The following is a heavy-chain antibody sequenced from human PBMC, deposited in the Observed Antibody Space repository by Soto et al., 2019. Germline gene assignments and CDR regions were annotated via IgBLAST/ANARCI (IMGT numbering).Heavy chain of an antibody. CDR1: GFTFSDHY. J-gene: IGHJ6*02. CDR3: ARTRAVGVDYGMDV. V-gene: IGHV3-72*01. D-gene: IGHD6-19*01. Sequence: EVQVVESGGGLVQPGGSLRLSCAASGFTFSDHYMDWVRQAPGKGLEWVGRTRNKANSYTTEYAASVKGRFTISRDDSKNSLYLQMDSLETEDTAVYYWARTRAVGVDYGMDVWGQGTTVTVSS. CDR2: TRNKANSYTT.